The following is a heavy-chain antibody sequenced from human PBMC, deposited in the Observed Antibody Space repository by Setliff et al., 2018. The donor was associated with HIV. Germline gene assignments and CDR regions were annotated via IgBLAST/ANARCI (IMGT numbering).Heavy chain of an antibody. J-gene: IGHJ4*02. D-gene: IGHD1-26*01. CDR1: GGTFSSYA. CDR2: ISAYNGNT. V-gene: IGHV1-18*01. CDR3: AKDKTEGAMGH. Sequence: GASVKVSCKASGGTFSSYAISWVRQAPGQGLEWMGWISAYNGNTNYAQKFQGRVTMTRDTSTNTAYMEVRSLRPDDTAVYHCAKDKTEGAMGHWGQGTLVTVSS.